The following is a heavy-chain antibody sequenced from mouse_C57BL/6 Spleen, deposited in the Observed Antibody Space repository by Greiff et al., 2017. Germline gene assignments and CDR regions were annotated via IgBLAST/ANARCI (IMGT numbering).Heavy chain of an antibody. D-gene: IGHD2-1*01. Sequence: EVHLVESGGGLVKPGGSLKLSCAASGFTFSDYGMHWVRQAPEKGLEWVAYISSGSSTIYYADTVKGRFTISRDNAKNTLFLQMTSLRSEDTAMYYCAIPLYYDYEAMDYWGQGTSVTVSS. CDR3: AIPLYYDYEAMDY. CDR1: GFTFSDYG. V-gene: IGHV5-17*01. J-gene: IGHJ4*01. CDR2: ISSGSSTI.